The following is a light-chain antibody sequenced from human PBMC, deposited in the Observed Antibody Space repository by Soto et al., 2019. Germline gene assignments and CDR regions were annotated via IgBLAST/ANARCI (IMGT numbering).Light chain of an antibody. CDR3: QQYNSWPRT. V-gene: IGKV3-15*01. CDR1: QSVSSN. Sequence: EIVMTQSPATLSVSPGERATLSCRASQSVSSNLAWYQQKPGQAPRLLIYGASTRATGIPARFSGSGSGTEFTLIISSLQSEDFAVYYWQQYNSWPRTFGQGTKVEIK. J-gene: IGKJ1*01. CDR2: GAS.